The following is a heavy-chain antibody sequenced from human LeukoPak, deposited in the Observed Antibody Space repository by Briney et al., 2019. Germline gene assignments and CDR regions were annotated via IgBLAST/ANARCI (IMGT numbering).Heavy chain of an antibody. CDR1: GFTFTSYA. V-gene: IGHV3-30*03. J-gene: IGHJ6*02. CDR2: VSFDGRKT. Sequence: PGGSLRLSCAASGFTFTSYAMHWVRQTPDKGLEWVAVVSFDGRKTYYADSVKGRFSISRDNSRNTLYLHMNSLEIEDSAVYFCARDEVEDDSGGYANLGYYGVDVWGQGTSVTAS. CDR3: ARDEVEDDSGGYANLGYYGVDV. D-gene: IGHD3-10*01.